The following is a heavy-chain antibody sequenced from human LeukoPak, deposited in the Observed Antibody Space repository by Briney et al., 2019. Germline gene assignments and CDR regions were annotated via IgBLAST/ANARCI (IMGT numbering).Heavy chain of an antibody. CDR1: GFTFSSYS. Sequence: PGGSLRLSCAASGFTFSSYSMSWVRQAPGKGLEWVSYISTSSSTIYYADSVKGRFTISRDNAKNSLYLQMNSLRDEDTAVYYCARDAAKFGTYWYFDLWGRGTLVTVSS. CDR2: ISTSSSTI. D-gene: IGHD3-10*01. CDR3: ARDAAKFGTYWYFDL. J-gene: IGHJ2*01. V-gene: IGHV3-48*02.